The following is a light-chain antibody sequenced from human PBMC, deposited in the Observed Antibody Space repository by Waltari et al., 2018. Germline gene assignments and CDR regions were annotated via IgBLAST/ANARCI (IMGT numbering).Light chain of an antibody. J-gene: IGLJ2*01. CDR1: SSNIGAGYH. Sequence: QSVLTQPPSVSGAPGQRVTISCTGSSSNIGAGYHVPWYQQLPGSAPKLLIYGNSNRPSGVPDRVSGSKSGTTVSLAITGLQAEDEADYYCQSYDRSLSGVIFGGGTKLTV. CDR3: QSYDRSLSGVI. V-gene: IGLV1-40*01. CDR2: GNS.